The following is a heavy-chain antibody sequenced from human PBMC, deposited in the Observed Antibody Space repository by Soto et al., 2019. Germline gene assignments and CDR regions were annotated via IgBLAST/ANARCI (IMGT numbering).Heavy chain of an antibody. V-gene: IGHV4-31*03. J-gene: IGHJ6*02. CDR1: GGYISTGGYY. CDR3: ARGQFSSSWYRFDDMDV. CDR2: IYYSGNA. Sequence: TLSLTCSVSGGYISTGGYYWNWIRQQPGKGLEWIGLIYYSGNADYNPSLKSRVTISVDTSKNQFFLNLSSVTAADTAVYYCARGQFSSSWYRFDDMDVWGQGTTVTVSS. D-gene: IGHD6-13*01.